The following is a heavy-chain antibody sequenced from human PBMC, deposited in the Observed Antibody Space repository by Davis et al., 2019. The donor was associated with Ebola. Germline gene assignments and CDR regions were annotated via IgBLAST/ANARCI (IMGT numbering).Heavy chain of an antibody. CDR1: GYTFTSYG. J-gene: IGHJ5*02. CDR3: ARDRGVVTAFLVWFDP. D-gene: IGHD2-21*02. V-gene: IGHV1-18*01. Sequence: ASVTVSCKASGYTFTSYGISWVRQAPGQGLEWMGWISAYNGNTNYAQKLQGRVTMTTDTSTSTAYMELRSLRAEDTAVYYCARDRGVVTAFLVWFDPWGQGTLVTVSS. CDR2: ISAYNGNT.